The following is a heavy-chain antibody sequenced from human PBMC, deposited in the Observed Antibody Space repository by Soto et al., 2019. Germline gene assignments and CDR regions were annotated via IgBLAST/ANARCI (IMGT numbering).Heavy chain of an antibody. CDR2: IIPVFGTT. D-gene: IGHD3-22*01. CDR3: ARDYYDGRGYYSWYFAL. J-gene: IGHJ2*01. V-gene: IGHV1-69*06. Sequence: QVQLVQSGAEVKKPGSSVKVSCRASGGTFSNYAISWVRQAPGQGLEWMGNIIPVFGTTNFARKFLGRVTITADKSTGTAYMELSSLRSEDTAVYYCARDYYDGRGYYSWYFALWGSGTLVTVSS. CDR1: GGTFSNYA.